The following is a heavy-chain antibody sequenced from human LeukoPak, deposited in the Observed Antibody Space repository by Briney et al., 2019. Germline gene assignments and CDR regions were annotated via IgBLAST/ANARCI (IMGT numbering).Heavy chain of an antibody. CDR2: IYTSGST. J-gene: IGHJ4*02. CDR1: GGSISSGSYY. D-gene: IGHD1-14*01. Sequence: PSETLSLTCTVSGGSISSGSYYWSWIRQPAGKGLEWIGRIYTSGSTNYNPSLKSRVTISVDTSKNQFSLKLSSVTTADTAVYYCAAGSPVPLDYWGQGSLVTVSS. V-gene: IGHV4-61*02. CDR3: AAGSPVPLDY.